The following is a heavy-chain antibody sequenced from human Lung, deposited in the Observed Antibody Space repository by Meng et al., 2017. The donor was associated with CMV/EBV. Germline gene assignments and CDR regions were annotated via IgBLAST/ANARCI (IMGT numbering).Heavy chain of an antibody. Sequence: ASXXVSCKASGGTFSSYNINWVRQATGQGLEWMGWMNPNSGNTGYAQKFQGRVTMTRNTSISTAYMELSSLRSEDTAVYYCATVGWTRTIDYWGQGPLVTVSS. CDR3: ATVGWTRTIDY. J-gene: IGHJ4*02. CDR2: MNPNSGNT. CDR1: GGTFSSYN. D-gene: IGHD1-26*01. V-gene: IGHV1-8*01.